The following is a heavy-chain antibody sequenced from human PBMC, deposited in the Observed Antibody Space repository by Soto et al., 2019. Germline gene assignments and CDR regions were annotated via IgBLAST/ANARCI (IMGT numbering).Heavy chain of an antibody. Sequence: GGSLGLSCAASGFTVSSNYMSWVRQAPGKGLEWVSVIYSGGSTYYADSVKGRFTISRHNSKNTLYLQMNSLRAEDTAVYYCARDSVVPAATPPYSYYYYMDGWGKGTTVTVS. CDR2: IYSGGST. D-gene: IGHD2-2*01. V-gene: IGHV3-53*04. CDR3: ARDSVVPAATPPYSYYYYMDG. CDR1: GFTVSSNY. J-gene: IGHJ6*03.